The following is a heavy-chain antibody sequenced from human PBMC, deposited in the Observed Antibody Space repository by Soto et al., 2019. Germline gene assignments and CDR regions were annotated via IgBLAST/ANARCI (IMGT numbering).Heavy chain of an antibody. CDR2: MNPNSGNT. Sequence: SLKVSCKASVYTFTSYDINWVRQATGQGLEWMGWMNPNSGNTGYAQKFQGRVTMTRNTSISTAYMELSSLRSEDTAVYYCARVCRYSGYDLDYWGQGTLVTGSS. CDR3: ARVCRYSGYDLDY. D-gene: IGHD5-12*01. V-gene: IGHV1-8*01. CDR1: VYTFTSYD. J-gene: IGHJ4*02.